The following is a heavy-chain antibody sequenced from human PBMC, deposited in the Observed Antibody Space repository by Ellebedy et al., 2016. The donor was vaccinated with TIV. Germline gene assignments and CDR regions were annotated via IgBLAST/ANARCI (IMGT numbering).Heavy chain of an antibody. CDR3: ARFSSFWEGDFDY. CDR2: INSVGST. D-gene: IGHD3-10*01. CDR1: GFTFTAYA. J-gene: IGHJ4*02. V-gene: IGHV3-23*01. Sequence: GESLKISCAASGFTFTAYAMSWVRQAPGKGLEWVSAINSVGSTYYAESVKGRFTISRDNSKNTLYLQMNSLRGDDTALYYCARFSSFWEGDFDYWGQGTLVTVSS.